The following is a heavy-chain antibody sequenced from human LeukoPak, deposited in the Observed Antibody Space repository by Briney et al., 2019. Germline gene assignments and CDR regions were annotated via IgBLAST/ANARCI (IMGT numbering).Heavy chain of an antibody. J-gene: IGHJ4*02. V-gene: IGHV4-59*01. CDR1: VGSLSSFF. CDR3: ARLAPGNYDILTGDPKVVFDY. D-gene: IGHD3-9*01. Sequence: SQTLSLTCTVSVGSLSSFFWSCIRQPPGKGLEWSGYVPSSGSTKYNPSLTSRLIISVDMSKNQFSLKLRSVSVADTAVYYCARLAPGNYDILTGDPKVVFDYWGQGALVTVSS. CDR2: VPSSGST.